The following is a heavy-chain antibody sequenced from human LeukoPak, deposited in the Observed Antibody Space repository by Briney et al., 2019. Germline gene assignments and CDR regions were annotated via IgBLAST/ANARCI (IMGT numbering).Heavy chain of an antibody. D-gene: IGHD3-9*01. Sequence: SSETLSLTCAVYGGSFSGYYWSWIRQPPGKGLEWIGEINHSGSTNYNPSLKSRVTISVDTSKNQFSLKLSSVTAADTAVYYCASLLTPSDYWGQGTLVTVSS. CDR3: ASLLTPSDY. V-gene: IGHV4-34*01. J-gene: IGHJ4*02. CDR1: GGSFSGYY. CDR2: INHSGST.